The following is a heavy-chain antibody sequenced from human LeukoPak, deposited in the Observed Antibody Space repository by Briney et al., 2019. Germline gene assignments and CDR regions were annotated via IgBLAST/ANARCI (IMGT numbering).Heavy chain of an antibody. V-gene: IGHV3-11*06. CDR1: GFTFSDYY. CDR2: ISSSSSYT. J-gene: IGHJ4*02. Sequence: KAGGSLRLSCAAPGFTFSDYYMSWIRHAPGKGMEWVSYISSSSSYTNYEDSVKGRFTSSRDNAKNSLYLQMNSLRAEDTAVYYCARSLDYFDYWGQGTLVTVSS. CDR3: ARSLDYFDY.